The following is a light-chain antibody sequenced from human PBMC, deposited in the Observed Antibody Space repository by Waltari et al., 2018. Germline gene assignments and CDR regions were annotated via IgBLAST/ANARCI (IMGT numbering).Light chain of an antibody. CDR2: STN. Sequence: QTVVTQEPSFSVSPGGTVTLTCGLSSGSVSTNYYPSWYQQTPGQAPRKLNYSTNTRSSGVPDSFSGSILGNKAALTSTGAQADDESDYYCVLYMGSGISQFGGGTKLTVL. J-gene: IGLJ2*01. CDR3: VLYMGSGISQ. V-gene: IGLV8-61*01. CDR1: SGSVSTNYY.